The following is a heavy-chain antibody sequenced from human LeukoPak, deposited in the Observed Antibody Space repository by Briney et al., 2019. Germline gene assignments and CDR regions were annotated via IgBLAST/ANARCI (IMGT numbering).Heavy chain of an antibody. J-gene: IGHJ6*03. CDR3: ARDSSSSHYYYYYYMDV. Sequence: GASVKVSCKASGGTFSRYAISWVRQAPGQGLEWMGGIIPIFGTANYAQKFQGRVTITADKSTSTAYMELSSLRSEDTAVYYCARDSSSSHYYYYYYMDVWGKGTTVTVSS. V-gene: IGHV1-69*06. D-gene: IGHD6-6*01. CDR2: IIPIFGTA. CDR1: GGTFSRYA.